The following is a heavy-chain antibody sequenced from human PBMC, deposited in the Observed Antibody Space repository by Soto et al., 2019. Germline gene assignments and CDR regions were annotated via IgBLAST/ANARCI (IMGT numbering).Heavy chain of an antibody. CDR1: GESRFSYS. Sequence: SETLSVACPVSGESRFSYSWSWFRQPPGTRLEWIGFIYYAGSTNYNPSLNSRDTISVDTSTNQFSLPVTSVTAADTAVYYCARRVVATETFAYWGQGTLVTVSS. CDR2: IYYAGST. J-gene: IGHJ4*02. V-gene: IGHV4-59*08. D-gene: IGHD5-12*01. CDR3: ARRVVATETFAY.